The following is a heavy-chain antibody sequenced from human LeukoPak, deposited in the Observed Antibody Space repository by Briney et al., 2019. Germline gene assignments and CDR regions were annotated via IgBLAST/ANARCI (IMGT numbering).Heavy chain of an antibody. CDR2: IDPEDGET. CDR3: ATPGGTGRNSRRYFDY. V-gene: IGHV1-69-2*01. D-gene: IGHD1-7*01. J-gene: IGHJ4*02. Sequence: ASVKVSCKVSGYAFTDYYMHWVQQGPGKGLEWMGLIDPEDGETIYAEKFQGRVTITADTSTDTAYMELSSLRSEDTAVYYCATPGGTGRNSRRYFDYWGQGTLVTVSS. CDR1: GYAFTDYY.